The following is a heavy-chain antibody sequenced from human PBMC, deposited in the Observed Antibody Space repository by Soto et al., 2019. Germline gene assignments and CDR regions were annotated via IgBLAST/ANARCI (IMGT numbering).Heavy chain of an antibody. CDR3: ARGAATGPNGFDP. V-gene: IGHV4-4*07. D-gene: IGHD1-1*01. CDR1: GGSISSYY. Sequence: QVQLQESGPGLVKPSETLSLSCTVSGGSISSYYWSWIRQPAGKGLEWIGRILPGGSAPYNPSLKSRVTMSVDTSKNQISLKLTSVTAADTAVYFCARGAATGPNGFDPWGPGTLVTVSS. J-gene: IGHJ5*02. CDR2: ILPGGSA.